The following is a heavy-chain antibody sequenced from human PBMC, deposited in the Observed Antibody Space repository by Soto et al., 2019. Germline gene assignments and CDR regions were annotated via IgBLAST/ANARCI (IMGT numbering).Heavy chain of an antibody. V-gene: IGHV1-2*02. CDR3: AGNYFNGGGYYYVDS. J-gene: IGHJ4*02. CDR1: GYTFTDYF. CDR2: INPNTGGT. Sequence: ASVKVSCKASGYTFTDYFIHWVRQAPGQGLEWMGWINPNTGGTNYAQGFQGRVTITGDTSISTAYLELSSLRSDDTAVYYCAGNYFNGGGYYYVDSWGQGTLVTVSS. D-gene: IGHD3-22*01.